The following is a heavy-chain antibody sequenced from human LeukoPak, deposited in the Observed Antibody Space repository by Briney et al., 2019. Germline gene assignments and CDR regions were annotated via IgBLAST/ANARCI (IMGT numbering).Heavy chain of an antibody. D-gene: IGHD1-26*01. CDR3: ARVPPSYNWFDP. CDR1: GGSFSGYY. V-gene: IGHV4-34*01. J-gene: IGHJ5*02. Sequence: SETLSLTCAVYGGSFSGYYWSWIRQPPGKGLEWIGEINHSGSTNYNPSLKSRVTISVDTSKNQFSLKLSSVTAADTAVYYCARVPPSYNWFDPWGQGTLVTVSS. CDR2: INHSGST.